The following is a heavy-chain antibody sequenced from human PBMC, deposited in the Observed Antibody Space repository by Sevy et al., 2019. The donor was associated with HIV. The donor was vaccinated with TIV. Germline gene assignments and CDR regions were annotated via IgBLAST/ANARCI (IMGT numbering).Heavy chain of an antibody. J-gene: IGHJ3*02. Sequence: SETLSLTCTVSGGSISSSSYCWGWIRQPPGKGLEWIGSIYYSGSTYYNPSLKSRVTISVDTSKNQFSLKLSSVTAADTAVYYCARQPILITDERGDYDAFDIWGQGTMVTVSS. D-gene: IGHD4-17*01. V-gene: IGHV4-39*01. CDR1: GGSISSSSYC. CDR2: IYYSGST. CDR3: ARQPILITDERGDYDAFDI.